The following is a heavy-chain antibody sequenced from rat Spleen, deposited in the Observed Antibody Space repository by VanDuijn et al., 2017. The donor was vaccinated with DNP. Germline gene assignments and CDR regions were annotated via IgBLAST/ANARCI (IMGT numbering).Heavy chain of an antibody. CDR1: GFTFSNYD. V-gene: IGHV5-25*01. Sequence: EVQLVESGGGLVQPGRSLKLSCAASGFTFSNYDMAWVRQAPGKGLEWVASITNTGDNTYYSDSVKGRFTISRDNAKSTLYLQMDSLRSEDTATYYGASRPPPTRGPFDYWGQGVTVTVSS. CDR3: ASRPPPTRGPFDY. J-gene: IGHJ2*01. CDR2: ITNTGDNT. D-gene: IGHD1-4*01.